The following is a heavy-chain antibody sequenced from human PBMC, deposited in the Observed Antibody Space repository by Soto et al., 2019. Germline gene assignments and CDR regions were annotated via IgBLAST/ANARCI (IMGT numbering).Heavy chain of an antibody. Sequence: QLQLQESGPGLVKPSETLSLTCTVSGGSISSSSYYWGWIRQPPGKGLEWIGSIYYSGSTYYNPSLQSRVTISLATPQNQGSLKLTSVTAADTAVYYCAREEFVVVPAATRYYYYGMDVWGQGTTVTVSS. V-gene: IGHV4-39*01. J-gene: IGHJ6*02. CDR2: IYYSGST. CDR1: GGSISSSSYY. D-gene: IGHD2-2*01. CDR3: AREEFVVVPAATRYYYYGMDV.